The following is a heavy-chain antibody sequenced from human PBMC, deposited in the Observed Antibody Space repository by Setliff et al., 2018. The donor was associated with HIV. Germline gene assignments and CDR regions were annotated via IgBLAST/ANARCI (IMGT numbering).Heavy chain of an antibody. D-gene: IGHD7-27*01. CDR2: IYYSGST. V-gene: IGHV4-31*03. CDR1: GGSISSGNYY. J-gene: IGHJ4*02. Sequence: KPSETLSLTCTVSGGSISSGNYYWNWIRQHPGKGLEWIGYIYYSGSTYYNLSLKSRVTMSVDTSKNQFSLSLSSVTAADTAVYYCARVALGKLYYFDYWGQGTLVTVSS. CDR3: ARVALGKLYYFDY.